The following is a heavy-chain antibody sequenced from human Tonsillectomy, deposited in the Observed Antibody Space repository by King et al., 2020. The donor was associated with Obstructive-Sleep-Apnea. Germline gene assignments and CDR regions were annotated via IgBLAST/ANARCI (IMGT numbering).Heavy chain of an antibody. CDR1: GFTFSSYA. V-gene: IGHV3-23*04. Sequence: VQLVESGGGLVQPGGSLRLSCAASGFTFSSYAMTWVRQAPGKGLDWVSAISGSVGSTYYPDSVKGRFTISRDNSKNTLYLQMNSLRAEDTAGYYCEKQLDSGGYVGVANYYYGMDVWGQGTTVTVSS. CDR2: ISGSVGST. CDR3: EKQLDSGGYVGVANYYYGMDV. D-gene: IGHD4-17*01. J-gene: IGHJ6*02.